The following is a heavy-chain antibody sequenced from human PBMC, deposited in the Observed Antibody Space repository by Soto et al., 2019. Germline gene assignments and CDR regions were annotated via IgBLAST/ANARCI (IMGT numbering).Heavy chain of an antibody. Sequence: SETLSLTCAVSGGSISSGHYPWTWIRQPPGKGLEWIGYIYPGGNTYYSPSLSSRVTMSVDTSKNQFSLKLSSVTAADTAVYYCVRGGARDSWLPDYWGQGTLVTVSS. J-gene: IGHJ4*02. V-gene: IGHV4-30-2*01. CDR2: IYPGGNT. CDR3: VRGGARDSWLPDY. D-gene: IGHD6-19*01. CDR1: GGSISSGHYP.